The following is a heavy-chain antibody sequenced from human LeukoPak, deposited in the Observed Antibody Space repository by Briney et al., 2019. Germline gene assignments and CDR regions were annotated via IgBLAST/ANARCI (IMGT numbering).Heavy chain of an antibody. V-gene: IGHV3-23*01. CDR2: ISGSGGST. D-gene: IGHD3-22*01. J-gene: IGHJ3*02. Sequence: GGSLRLSCAASGFTFSSYAMSWVRQAPGKGLEWVSAISGSGGSTYYADSVKGRFTISRENAKNSLYLQMNSLRAGDTAVYYCARADSHDAFDIWGQGTMVTVSS. CDR1: GFTFSSYA. CDR3: ARADSHDAFDI.